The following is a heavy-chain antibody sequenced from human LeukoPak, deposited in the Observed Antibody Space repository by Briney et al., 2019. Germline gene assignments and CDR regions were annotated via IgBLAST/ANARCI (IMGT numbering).Heavy chain of an antibody. CDR3: ARDSLARLPGDYYYYYMDV. CDR2: IYTSGST. CDR1: GGSISSYY. V-gene: IGHV4-4*07. J-gene: IGHJ6*03. Sequence: PSETLSLTCTVSGGSISSYYWSWIRQPAGKGLEWIGRIYTSGSTNYNPSLKSRVTMSVDTSKNQFSLKLSSVTAADTAVYYCARDSLARLPGDYYYYYMDVWGKGTTVTVSS. D-gene: IGHD6-6*01.